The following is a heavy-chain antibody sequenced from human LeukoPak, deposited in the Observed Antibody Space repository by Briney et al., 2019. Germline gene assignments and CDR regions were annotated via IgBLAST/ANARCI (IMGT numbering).Heavy chain of an antibody. J-gene: IGHJ5*02. Sequence: ASVKVSCKASGYTFTSYGISWVRQAPGQGLEWMGWISAYNGNTNYAQKLQGRVTMTTDTSTSTAYMELRSLRSDDTAVYYCARVGGGLYCSSTSCPNWFDPWGQGTLVTVSS. D-gene: IGHD2-2*01. CDR1: GYTFTSYG. V-gene: IGHV1-18*01. CDR3: ARVGGGLYCSSTSCPNWFDP. CDR2: ISAYNGNT.